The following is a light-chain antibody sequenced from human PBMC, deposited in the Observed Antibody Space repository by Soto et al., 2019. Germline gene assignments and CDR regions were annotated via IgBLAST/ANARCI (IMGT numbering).Light chain of an antibody. V-gene: IGKV3-15*01. CDR2: GAS. CDR3: QQYNNWPLT. CDR1: QSVSSN. Sequence: EIVMTQSTATLSVSPGERATLSCRASQSVSSNLAWYQHKPGQAPRLLIYGASTRATGIPARFSGSWSGTEFTLTISSLQSEDVAVYYCQQYNNWPLTFGGGTKVDIK. J-gene: IGKJ4*01.